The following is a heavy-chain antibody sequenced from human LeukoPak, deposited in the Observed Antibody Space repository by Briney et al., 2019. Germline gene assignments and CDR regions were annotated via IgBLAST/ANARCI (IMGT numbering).Heavy chain of an antibody. D-gene: IGHD6-13*01. CDR1: GFTFSSYS. J-gene: IGHJ5*02. Sequence: GGSLRLSCAASGFTFSSYSMNWVRQAPGKGLEWVSSISSSSSYIYYADSVKGRFTISRDNAKNSLYLQMNSLRAEDTAVYYCARDRKEGIAAAGPPFDPWGQGTLVTVSS. CDR2: ISSSSSYI. V-gene: IGHV3-21*04. CDR3: ARDRKEGIAAAGPPFDP.